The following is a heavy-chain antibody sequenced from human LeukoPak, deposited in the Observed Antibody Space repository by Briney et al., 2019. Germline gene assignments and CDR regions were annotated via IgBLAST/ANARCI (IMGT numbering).Heavy chain of an antibody. Sequence: GESLKISCKGSGYSFTSYWIGWVRQMPGKGLEWMGIIYPGDSDTRYSPSFQGQVTISADKSISTAYLQWSSLKASDTAMYYCASIAVAGTVAEYFQHWGQGTLVIVSS. CDR3: ASIAVAGTVAEYFQH. CDR1: GYSFTSYW. D-gene: IGHD6-19*01. V-gene: IGHV5-51*01. J-gene: IGHJ1*01. CDR2: IYPGDSDT.